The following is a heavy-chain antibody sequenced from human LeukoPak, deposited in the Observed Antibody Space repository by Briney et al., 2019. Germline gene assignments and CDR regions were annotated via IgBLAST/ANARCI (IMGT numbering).Heavy chain of an antibody. D-gene: IGHD3-16*01. CDR1: GGSISSGGYY. V-gene: IGHV4-30-2*01. CDR2: IYHSGST. CDR3: ARDPRGIFDY. J-gene: IGHJ4*02. Sequence: PQTLSLTCTVSGGSISSGGYYWSWIRQPPGKGLEWIGYIYHSGSTYYNPSLKSRVTISVDRSKNQFSLKLSSVTAADTAVYYCARDPRGIFDYWGQGTLVTVSS.